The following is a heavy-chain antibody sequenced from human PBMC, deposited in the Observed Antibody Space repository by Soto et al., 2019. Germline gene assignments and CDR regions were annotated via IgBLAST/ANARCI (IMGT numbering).Heavy chain of an antibody. CDR1: GGSISSYY. D-gene: IGHD5-12*01. CDR3: ARESVVATTHYFDY. Sequence: PSETLSLTCTVSGGSISSYYWSWIRQPPGKGLEWIGYIYYSGSTNYNPSLKSRVTISVDTSKNQFSLKLSSVTAADTAVYYCARESVVATTHYFDYWGQGTLVTVSS. J-gene: IGHJ4*02. CDR2: IYYSGST. V-gene: IGHV4-59*01.